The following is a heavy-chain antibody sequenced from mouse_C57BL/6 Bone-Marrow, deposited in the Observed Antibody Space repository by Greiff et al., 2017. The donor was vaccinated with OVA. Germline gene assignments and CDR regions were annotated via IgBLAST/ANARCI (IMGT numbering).Heavy chain of an antibody. CDR1: GYAFTNYL. D-gene: IGHD1-1*01. V-gene: IGHV1-54*01. CDR2: INPGSGGT. CDR3: ASRPLYGSSSYWYFEV. J-gene: IGHJ1*03. Sequence: VMLVESGAELVRPGTSVKVSCKASGYAFTNYLIEWVKQRPGQGLEWIGVINPGSGGTNYNEKFKGKATLTADKSSSTAYMQLSSLTSEDSAVYFCASRPLYGSSSYWYFEVWGTGTTVTVSS.